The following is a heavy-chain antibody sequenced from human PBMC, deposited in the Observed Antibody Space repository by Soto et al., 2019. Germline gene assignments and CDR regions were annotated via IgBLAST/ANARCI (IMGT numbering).Heavy chain of an antibody. V-gene: IGHV3-23*01. D-gene: IGHD2-15*01. Sequence: GGSLRLSCVASGFTFSNCAMIWVRQASGKGLEWVSGISSGGGYTYYADSVKGRFTISRDNSKNMLYVQMDSLRAEDTAVYYCAKAVQSCSGGACYSSTDYWGQGTLVTVSS. CDR2: ISSGGGYT. CDR1: GFTFSNCA. J-gene: IGHJ4*02. CDR3: AKAVQSCSGGACYSSTDY.